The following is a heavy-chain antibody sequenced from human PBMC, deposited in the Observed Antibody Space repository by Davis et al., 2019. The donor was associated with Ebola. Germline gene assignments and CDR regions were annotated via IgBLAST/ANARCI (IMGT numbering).Heavy chain of an antibody. CDR1: GGSVSSGGYY. J-gene: IGHJ5*02. D-gene: IGHD1-26*01. Sequence: SETLSLTCTVSGGSVSSGGYYWNWIRQPPGKGLEWIGYIYYSESTDYGPSFRGRVTISVDTSKNQFSLKLSSVTAADTAVYYCARGVTGFRPSSGNWFDPWGQGTLVTVSS. CDR3: ARGVTGFRPSSGNWFDP. V-gene: IGHV4-61*08. CDR2: IYYSEST.